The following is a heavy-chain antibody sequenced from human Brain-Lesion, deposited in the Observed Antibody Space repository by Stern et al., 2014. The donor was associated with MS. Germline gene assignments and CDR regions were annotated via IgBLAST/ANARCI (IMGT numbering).Heavy chain of an antibody. D-gene: IGHD2-21*01. Sequence: EVQLVESGGVVVKPGASLRLSCAASGFTFADYALHWVRQAPGKGREWVSLRTWNGGSTSYTDSVKGRFSNSRDNRKSFLYLQMNSLRPEDTALYYCAGGLGFWGRGTLVTVSS. V-gene: IGHV3-43D*03. CDR2: RTWNGGST. CDR3: AGGLGF. J-gene: IGHJ4*02. CDR1: GFTFADYA.